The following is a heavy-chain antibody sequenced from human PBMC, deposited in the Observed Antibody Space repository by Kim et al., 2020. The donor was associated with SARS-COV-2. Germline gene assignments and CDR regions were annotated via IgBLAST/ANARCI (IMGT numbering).Heavy chain of an antibody. CDR1: GFTFTSYA. J-gene: IGHJ4*02. CDR2: ISGSGSST. Sequence: GGSLRLSCAASGFTFTSYAMSWVRQAPGKALEWVSGISGSGSSTYYADSVKGRFTISRDNSKNTLYLQMNSLRAEDTAVYYCAKEKGYYYDSSGYIDYWGQGTLVTVSS. D-gene: IGHD3-22*01. V-gene: IGHV3-23*01. CDR3: AKEKGYYYDSSGYIDY.